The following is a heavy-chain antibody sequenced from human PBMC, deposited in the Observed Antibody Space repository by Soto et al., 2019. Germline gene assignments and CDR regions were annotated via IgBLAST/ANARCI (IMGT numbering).Heavy chain of an antibody. CDR1: CGSIRSYY. J-gene: IGHJ3*02. D-gene: IGHD3-3*01. CDR2: IYYSGST. V-gene: IGHV4-59*01. CDR3: ARDFFSRDSIAFDI. Sequence: PSETLSLTCTVSCGSIRSYYWSWIRQPPGKGLEWIGYIYYSGSTNYNPSLKSRVTISVDTSKNQFSLKLSSVTAADTAVYYCARDFFSRDSIAFDIWGQGKMSTAS.